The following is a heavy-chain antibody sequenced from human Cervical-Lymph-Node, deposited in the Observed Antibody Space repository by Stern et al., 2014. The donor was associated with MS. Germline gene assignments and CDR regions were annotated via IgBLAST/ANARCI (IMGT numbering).Heavy chain of an antibody. Sequence: VQLLESGAEVKKPGASVKVSCKASGYTLTELSMHWVRQAPGKGLEWMGGFDPEDGETIYAQKFQGRVTMTEDTSTDTAYMELSSLRSEDTAVYYCATDGSDSSSWPFDLWGRGTLVTVSS. CDR3: ATDGSDSSSWPFDL. CDR2: FDPEDGET. D-gene: IGHD6-13*01. J-gene: IGHJ2*01. CDR1: GYTLTELS. V-gene: IGHV1-24*01.